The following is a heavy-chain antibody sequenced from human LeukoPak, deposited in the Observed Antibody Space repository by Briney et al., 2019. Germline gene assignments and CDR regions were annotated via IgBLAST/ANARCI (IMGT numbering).Heavy chain of an antibody. CDR1: GFTFSSYA. CDR2: ISGSGGST. CDR3: AKVPYRYYGSGSYQFDY. Sequence: PGGSLRLSCAASGFTFSSYAMSWVRQAPGKGLEWVSAISGSGGSTYYADSVKGRFTISRDNSKNTLYLQMNSLRAEDTAVYYCAKVPYRYYGSGSYQFDYWGQGTLVTVSS. D-gene: IGHD3-10*01. V-gene: IGHV3-23*01. J-gene: IGHJ4*02.